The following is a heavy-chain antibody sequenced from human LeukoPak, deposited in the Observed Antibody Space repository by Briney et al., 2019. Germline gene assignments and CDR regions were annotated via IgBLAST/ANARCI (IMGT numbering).Heavy chain of an antibody. CDR2: IYYSGST. V-gene: IGHV4-39*07. Sequence: SETLSLTCTVSGGSISSSSYYWGWIRQPPGKGLEWIGSIYYSGSTYYNPSLKSRVTISVDTSKNQFSLKLSSVTAADTAVYYCARENYLLNWFDPWGQGTLVTVSS. CDR3: ARENYLLNWFDP. D-gene: IGHD5-24*01. CDR1: GGSISSSSYY. J-gene: IGHJ5*02.